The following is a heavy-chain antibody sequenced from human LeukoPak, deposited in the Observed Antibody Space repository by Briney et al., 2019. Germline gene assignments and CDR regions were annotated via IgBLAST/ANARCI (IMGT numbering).Heavy chain of an antibody. Sequence: GGSLRLSCAASGFTFSSYTMSWVRQAPGKGLEWVSTITTSDGNTYYADSVKGRFTISRDNSKNTLYLQMNSLRAEDTAVYYCARETDYFDYWGQGTLVTVSS. CDR3: ARETDYFDY. CDR2: ITTSDGNT. CDR1: GFTFSSYT. J-gene: IGHJ4*02. V-gene: IGHV3-23*01.